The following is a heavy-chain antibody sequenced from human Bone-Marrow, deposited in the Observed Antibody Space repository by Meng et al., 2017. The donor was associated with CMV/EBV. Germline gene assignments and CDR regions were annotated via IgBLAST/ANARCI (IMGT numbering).Heavy chain of an antibody. CDR3: AKGGQTVRKRYFYGVDV. CDR1: GFTFSSYA. J-gene: IGHJ6*02. Sequence: ETLSLTCAASGFTFSSYAMTWVRQAPGKGLEWVSIIYSGGSAYYTDSVKGRFTISRDNSQDTLYLQMDSLRAEDTAVYYCAKGGQTVRKRYFYGVDVWGRGTTVTVSS. D-gene: IGHD1-14*01. CDR2: IIYSGGSA. V-gene: IGHV3-23*03.